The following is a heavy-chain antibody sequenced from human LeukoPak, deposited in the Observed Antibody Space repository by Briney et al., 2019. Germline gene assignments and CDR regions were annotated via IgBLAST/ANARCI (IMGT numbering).Heavy chain of an antibody. CDR1: GYTFPRYV. D-gene: IGHD7-27*01. V-gene: IGHV1-2*02. CDR3: ARMGTLQHTGR. CDR2: INPNSGGT. J-gene: IGHJ4*02. Sequence: ASVKVSCKASGYTFPRYVINWVRPATGQGLEWMGWINPNSGGTNYAQKFQGRVTMTRDTSISTAYMELSRLRSEDTAVYYCARMGTLQHTGRWGQGTLVTVSS.